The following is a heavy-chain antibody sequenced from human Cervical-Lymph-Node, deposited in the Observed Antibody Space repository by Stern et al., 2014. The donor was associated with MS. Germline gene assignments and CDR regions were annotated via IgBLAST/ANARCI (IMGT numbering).Heavy chain of an antibody. V-gene: IGHV3-9*01. D-gene: IGHD4-17*01. CDR2: ISWNSGTI. J-gene: IGHJ4*02. CDR3: VKDISWGGLRHFEY. Sequence: EVHLVESGGGLVQPGRSLRLSCAASGFTFDDYDMHWVRQAPGKGLEWVSGISWNSGTIGYADSVKGRFAISRDNAKNSLYLQMNSLRTEDTALYYCVKDISWGGLRHFEYWGQGTLVTVSS. CDR1: GFTFDDYD.